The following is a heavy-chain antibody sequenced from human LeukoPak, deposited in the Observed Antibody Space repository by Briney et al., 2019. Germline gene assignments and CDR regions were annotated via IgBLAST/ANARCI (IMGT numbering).Heavy chain of an antibody. V-gene: IGHV4-34*01. CDR3: ARQNYYGSGSEFDY. CDR2: MNYSGST. CDR1: GGSFSGYS. Sequence: SETLSLTCEVYGGSFSGYSWSWIRQPPGKGLEWIGEMNYSGSTNYNPSLKSRVTISVDTSKNQFSLKLSSVTAADTAVYYCARQNYYGSGSEFDYWGQGTLVTVSS. D-gene: IGHD3-10*01. J-gene: IGHJ4*02.